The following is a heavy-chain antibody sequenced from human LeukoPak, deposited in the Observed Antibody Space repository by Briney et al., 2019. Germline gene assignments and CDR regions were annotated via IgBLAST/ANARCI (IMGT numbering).Heavy chain of an antibody. CDR3: ARVKVVMAAYFDY. D-gene: IGHD2-21*01. CDR1: GFTFSSYW. Sequence: GGSLRLSCAASGFTFSSYWMSWVRQAPGKGLEWVANIKQDGSEKYYVDSVKGRFTISRDNAKNSLYLQMNSLGAEDTAVYYCARVKVVMAAYFDYWGQGTLVTVSS. V-gene: IGHV3-7*01. CDR2: IKQDGSEK. J-gene: IGHJ4*02.